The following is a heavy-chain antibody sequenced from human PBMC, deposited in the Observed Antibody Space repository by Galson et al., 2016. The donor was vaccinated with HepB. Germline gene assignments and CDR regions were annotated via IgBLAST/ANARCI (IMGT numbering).Heavy chain of an antibody. V-gene: IGHV4-39*07. D-gene: IGHD3-16*01. CDR3: ARGFGGGGLGY. J-gene: IGHJ4*02. CDR1: GGSISSSTYY. Sequence: ETLSLTCIVSGGSISSSTYYWGWIRQPPGKGLDWIGSIYYSGTTYYNPSPTSRVTISVDKSKNQVSLKLSSVIAADTAVYYCARGFGGGGLGYWGQGTLVTVSS. CDR2: IYYSGTT.